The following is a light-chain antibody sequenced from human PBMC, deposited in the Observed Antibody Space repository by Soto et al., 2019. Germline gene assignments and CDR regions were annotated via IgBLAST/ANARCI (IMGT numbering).Light chain of an antibody. CDR3: EQYDSSPYT. J-gene: IGKJ2*01. CDR1: QSVSSTY. Sequence: EIVLTQSPGTLSFSAGERATLSCRASQSVSSTYFAWYQHTPGQAPRLLIYGASSRETGIPDTFSGSGSGTEFTLTISRLEPEDFAVYYCEQYDSSPYTCGEGTKLDMK. CDR2: GAS. V-gene: IGKV3-20*01.